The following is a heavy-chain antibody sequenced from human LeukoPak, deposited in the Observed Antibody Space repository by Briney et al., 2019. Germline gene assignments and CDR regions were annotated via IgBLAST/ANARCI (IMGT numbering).Heavy chain of an antibody. Sequence: GGSLRLSCAASGFTFSSYAVSWVRQAPGKGLEWVSAISGSGGSTYYADSVKGRFTISRDNSKNTLYLQMNSLRAEDTAVYYCAKDLSALRFLEWLPNVYFDYWGQGTLVTVSS. J-gene: IGHJ4*02. D-gene: IGHD3-3*01. CDR1: GFTFSSYA. CDR2: ISGSGGST. V-gene: IGHV3-23*01. CDR3: AKDLSALRFLEWLPNVYFDY.